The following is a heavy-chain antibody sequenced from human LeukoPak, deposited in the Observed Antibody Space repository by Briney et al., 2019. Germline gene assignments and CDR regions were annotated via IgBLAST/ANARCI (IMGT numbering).Heavy chain of an antibody. D-gene: IGHD4-17*01. J-gene: IGHJ4*02. CDR3: TRGSYGDYEY. CDR1: GFTFSSYS. Sequence: GGSLRLSCAASGFTFSSYSMNWVRQAPGKGLEWVSSIDPSSTYIYYADSVKGRFTISRDNAQNSLYLQMNSLRAEGTAVYYCTRGSYGDYEYWGQGTLVTVSS. CDR2: IDPSSTYI. V-gene: IGHV3-21*01.